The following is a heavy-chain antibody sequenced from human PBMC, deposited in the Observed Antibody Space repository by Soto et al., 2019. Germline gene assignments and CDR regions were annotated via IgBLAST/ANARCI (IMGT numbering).Heavy chain of an antibody. J-gene: IGHJ6*02. V-gene: IGHV1-18*01. CDR3: ARARYCSGGSCAIPYCYYYYGMDV. Sequence: QVQLVQSGAEVKKPGASVKVSCKASGYTFTSYGISWVRQAPGQGLEWMGWISAYNGNTNYAQKLQGRVTMTTDTSTSTDYMELRSLRSDDTAVYYCARARYCSGGSCAIPYCYYYYGMDVWGHGTTVTVSS. D-gene: IGHD2-15*01. CDR2: ISAYNGNT. CDR1: GYTFTSYG.